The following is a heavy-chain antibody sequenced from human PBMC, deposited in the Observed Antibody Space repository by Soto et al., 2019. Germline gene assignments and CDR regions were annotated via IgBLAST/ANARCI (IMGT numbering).Heavy chain of an antibody. CDR1: GFAFSSYA. Sequence: GGSLRLSCAASGFAFSSYAIRWVRQAPGKGLEWVSAISGSGGSTYYADSVKGRFTISRDNSKNTLYLQMNSLRAEDTAVYYCAKTTSSGWYYGVDYWGQGTLVTVSS. V-gene: IGHV3-23*01. D-gene: IGHD6-19*01. J-gene: IGHJ4*02. CDR3: AKTTSSGWYYGVDY. CDR2: ISGSGGST.